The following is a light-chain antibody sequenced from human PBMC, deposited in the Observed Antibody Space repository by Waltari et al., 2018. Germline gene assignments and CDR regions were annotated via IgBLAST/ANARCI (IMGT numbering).Light chain of an antibody. V-gene: IGKV1-39*01. CDR3: QQSYSKPPT. CDR2: SAS. Sequence: DIQMTQTPSSLSASVGDRVTITCRASQSISSYLNWYQSKPGQAPKLLIYSASSLQSGVPSRFSGGGSGADFTLTISSLEPEDFATYFCQQSYSKPPTFGGGTKVEI. J-gene: IGKJ4*01. CDR1: QSISSY.